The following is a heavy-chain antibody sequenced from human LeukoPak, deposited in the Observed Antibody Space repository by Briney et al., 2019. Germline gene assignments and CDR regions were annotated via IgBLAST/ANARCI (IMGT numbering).Heavy chain of an antibody. CDR3: ASITFGGVLDY. CDR1: GGSISHYY. CDR2: IYYSDVA. D-gene: IGHD3-16*01. V-gene: IGHV4-59*12. J-gene: IGHJ4*02. Sequence: SETLSLTRTVSGGSISHYYWTWIRQPPGKGLEWIGYIYYSDVANYNPSLKSRVSISVDTSKNQFSLNLNSVTAADTAVYYCASITFGGVLDYWGQGTLVTVSS.